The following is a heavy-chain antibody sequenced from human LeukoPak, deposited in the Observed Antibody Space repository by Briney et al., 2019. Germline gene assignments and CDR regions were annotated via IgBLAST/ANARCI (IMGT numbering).Heavy chain of an antibody. CDR1: GFTFSSYS. J-gene: IGHJ4*02. CDR2: ISSSSSYI. V-gene: IGHV3-21*01. Sequence: GGSLRLSCAASGFTFSSYSMNWVRQAPGKGLKWVSSISSSSSYIYYTDSLKGRFTISRDNAKNSLYLQMNSLRAEDTAVYYCARDQGWNDGGDYFDYWGQGTLVTVSS. CDR3: ARDQGWNDGGDYFDY. D-gene: IGHD1-1*01.